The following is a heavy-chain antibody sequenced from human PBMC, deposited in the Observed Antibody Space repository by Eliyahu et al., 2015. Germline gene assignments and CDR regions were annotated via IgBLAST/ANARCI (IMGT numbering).Heavy chain of an antibody. V-gene: IGHV4-34*01. CDR1: GGSFSGYY. D-gene: IGHD1-1*01. CDR3: ARCPLDHQLVERCYFFDS. J-gene: IGHJ4*02. Sequence: QVRLQQWGPSLLKTSETLSLTCAVYGGSFSGYYWGWIRQPPGKGLEWIGEINHSGSINYNASLKSRATISVDTSKNQFSLKMSPVTAADTALYFCARCPLDHQLVERCYFFDSWSQGTLVTASS. CDR2: INHSGSI.